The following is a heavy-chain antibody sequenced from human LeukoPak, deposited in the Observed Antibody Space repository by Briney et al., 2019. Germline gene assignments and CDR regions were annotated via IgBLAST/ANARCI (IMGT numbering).Heavy chain of an antibody. CDR1: GFTFSTYS. Sequence: TGGSLRLSCAASGFTFSTYSMTWVRQAPGKGLEWVSYISDSSTTIYYADSVKGRFTISRDNAKNSLYLQMNSLRAEDTAVYYCARDHYDASGSDYWGQGTLVTVSS. J-gene: IGHJ4*02. CDR2: ISDSSTTI. V-gene: IGHV3-48*04. D-gene: IGHD3-22*01. CDR3: ARDHYDASGSDY.